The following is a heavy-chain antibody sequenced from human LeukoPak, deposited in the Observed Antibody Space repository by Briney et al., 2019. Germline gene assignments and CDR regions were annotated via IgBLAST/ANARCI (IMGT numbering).Heavy chain of an antibody. CDR3: ARETSYYDILTGYFYYFDY. V-gene: IGHV1-69*01. CDR2: IIPIFGTA. D-gene: IGHD3-9*01. Sequence: SVKVSCKASGGTFSSYAISWVRQAPGQGLEWMGGIIPIFGTANYAQKFQGRVTVTADESTSTAYMELSSLRSEDTAVYYCARETSYYDILTGYFYYFDYWGQGTLVTVSS. CDR1: GGTFSSYA. J-gene: IGHJ4*02.